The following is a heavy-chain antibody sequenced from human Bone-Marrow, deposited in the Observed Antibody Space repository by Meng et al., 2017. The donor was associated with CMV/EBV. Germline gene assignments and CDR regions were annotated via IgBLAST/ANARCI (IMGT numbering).Heavy chain of an antibody. CDR3: ARVVGYCGGDCYPLGMDV. CDR1: GFTFNRYA. D-gene: IGHD2-21*01. CDR2: ISGSGGTT. Sequence: GESLKISCAASGFTFNRYAMSWVRQAPGKGLEWVSAISGSGGTTYYADSVKGRFTISRDNSRNTLFLQMNSLRAEDTAVYYCARVVGYCGGDCYPLGMDVWGQGTTVTVSS. V-gene: IGHV3-23*01. J-gene: IGHJ6*02.